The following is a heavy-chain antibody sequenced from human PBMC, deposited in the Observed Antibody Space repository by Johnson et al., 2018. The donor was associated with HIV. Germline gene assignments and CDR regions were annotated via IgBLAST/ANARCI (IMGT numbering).Heavy chain of an antibody. V-gene: IGHV3-64*01. CDR2: ISSDGGSS. Sequence: MQLVESGGGVVRPGGSLRLSCAASGFTFDDYGMSWVCQAPGKGLEYVSAISSDGGSSYSANSVKGRFTISRDNSKNTLFLQMGSLRAEDMAVSYCARRAYDSFVIWRQVTMFTGSS. CDR1: GFTFDDYG. CDR3: ARRAYDSFVI. J-gene: IGHJ3*02.